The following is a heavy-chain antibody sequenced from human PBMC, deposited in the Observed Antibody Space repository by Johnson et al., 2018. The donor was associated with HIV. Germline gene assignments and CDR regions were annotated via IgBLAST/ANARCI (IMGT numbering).Heavy chain of an antibody. CDR1: GFNFSNYP. J-gene: IGHJ3*02. V-gene: IGHV3-30-3*01. D-gene: IGHD6-19*01. CDR2: ISYDGSNK. Sequence: VQLVESGGGLVKPGGSLRLSCAASGFNFSNYPIQWVRQAPGKGPEWVAVISYDGSNKYYADSVKGRFTISRDNSKNTLYLQMNSLRAEDTAVYYCARDQWLAPSGAFDIWGRGTMVTVSS. CDR3: ARDQWLAPSGAFDI.